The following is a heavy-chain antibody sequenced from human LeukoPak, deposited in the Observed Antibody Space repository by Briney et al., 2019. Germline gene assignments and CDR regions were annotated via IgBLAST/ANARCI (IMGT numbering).Heavy chain of an antibody. CDR2: IYNSGSN. D-gene: IGHD5-18*01. CDR3: ARGGYSYGYDDDFYY. CDR1: GGSISTYY. J-gene: IGHJ4*02. V-gene: IGHV4-59*01. Sequence: PSETLSLTCTVSGGSISTYYWSWIRQPPGKGLEWIGYIYNSGSNNYNPSPKSRVTISVDTSKNKFSLKLSSVTAADTAVYYCARGGYSYGYDDDFYYWGQGTLVTVSS.